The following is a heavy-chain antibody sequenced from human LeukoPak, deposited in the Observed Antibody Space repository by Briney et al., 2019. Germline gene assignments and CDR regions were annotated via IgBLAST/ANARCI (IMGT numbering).Heavy chain of an antibody. J-gene: IGHJ5*02. D-gene: IGHD3-16*02. V-gene: IGHV1-69*06. CDR1: GGTFSSYG. CDR2: IIPFFGRA. Sequence: ASVKVSCKASGGTFSSYGISWLRQAPGQGLEWMGGIIPFFGRADYAQKFQGRVTITADKSTSTAYMDLTSLKSEDTAVYYCARDNNDYVWGSYRYGFDPWGQGTLVTVSS. CDR3: ARDNNDYVWGSYRYGFDP.